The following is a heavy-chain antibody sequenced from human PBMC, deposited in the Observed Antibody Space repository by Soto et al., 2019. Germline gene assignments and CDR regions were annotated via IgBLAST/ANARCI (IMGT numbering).Heavy chain of an antibody. D-gene: IGHD2-15*01. CDR3: ARATTGLVAATLFYYYGMDV. CDR1: GGTFSSYA. CDR2: IIPIFGTA. J-gene: IGHJ6*02. Sequence: QVQLVQSGAEVKKPGSSVKVSCKASGGTFSSYAISWVRQAPGQGLEWMGGIIPIFGTANYAQKFQGRVTITAEESTGTAYMELSSLRSEDTAVYYCARATTGLVAATLFYYYGMDVWGQGTTVTVSS. V-gene: IGHV1-69*01.